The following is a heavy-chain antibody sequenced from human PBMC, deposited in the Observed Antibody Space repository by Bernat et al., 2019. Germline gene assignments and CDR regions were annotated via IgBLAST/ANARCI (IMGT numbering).Heavy chain of an antibody. CDR1: GFTFSNYG. V-gene: IGHV3-33*01. CDR3: AREGWSDMAAAGTGADY. D-gene: IGHD6-25*01. CDR2: IWYDSSNS. Sequence: QVQLVESGGGVVQPGTSLRLSCVASGFTFSNYGMHWVRQAPGKGLEWVAVIWYDSSNSYYADSVRGRFTISKDNSKNTLFLQMNSLRTEDTGVYYCAREGWSDMAAAGTGADYWGQGTLVSVSS. J-gene: IGHJ4*02.